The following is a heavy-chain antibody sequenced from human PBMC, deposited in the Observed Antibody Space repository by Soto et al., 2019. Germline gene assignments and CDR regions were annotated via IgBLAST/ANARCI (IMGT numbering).Heavy chain of an antibody. CDR3: GSPRSGPSPDVGH. CDR2: INPNSGDT. J-gene: IGHJ4*01. CDR1: VFSVDTTYC. D-gene: IGHD2-15*01. Sequence: SCKASVFSVDTTYCIHWVRRAPGQGLEWMGSINPNSGDTNYAQNFQGRVTMTWDTSISTAYMEVSSLTSDDTAVYYCGSPRSGPSPDVGHWGHGTVVTVSS. V-gene: IGHV1-2*02.